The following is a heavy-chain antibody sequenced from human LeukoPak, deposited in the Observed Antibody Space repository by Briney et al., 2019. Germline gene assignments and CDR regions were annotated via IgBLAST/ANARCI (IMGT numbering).Heavy chain of an antibody. CDR1: GFTFSSYS. D-gene: IGHD1-1*01. J-gene: IGHJ5*02. CDR2: ISGSGTTI. CDR3: ARELNGAFDP. V-gene: IGHV3-48*04. Sequence: GGSLRLSCAASGFTFSSYSMNWVRQAPGKGLEWVSYISGSGTTIYYADSVKGRFTISRDNAKNSLYLQMNSLRAEDTAVYYCARELNGAFDPWGQGTLVTVSS.